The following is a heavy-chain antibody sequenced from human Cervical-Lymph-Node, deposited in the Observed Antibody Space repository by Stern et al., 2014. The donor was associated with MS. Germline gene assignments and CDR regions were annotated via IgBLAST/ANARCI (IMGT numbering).Heavy chain of an antibody. CDR2: TSYDGSHK. V-gene: IGHV3-30*18. CDR3: AKGGSSFSLAEFLQH. J-gene: IGHJ1*01. Sequence: QVQLMQSGGGVVQPGRSLRLSCAASGFTLSNFGMHWVRQAPGKGLEWVAVTSYDGSHKYYRDSVKGRFTISRDNSKSTLYLQMKSLRVEDTAVYFCAKGGSSFSLAEFLQHWGQGILVTVSS. D-gene: IGHD6-13*01. CDR1: GFTLSNFG.